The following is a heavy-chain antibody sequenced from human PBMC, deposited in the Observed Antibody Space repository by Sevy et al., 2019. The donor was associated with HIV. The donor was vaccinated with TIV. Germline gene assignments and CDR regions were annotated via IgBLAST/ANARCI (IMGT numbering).Heavy chain of an antibody. CDR3: ARHLEARSARPMFDY. Sequence: SETLSLTCTVSGGSISYYYWSWIRQTPGKGLEWTGYIYFRGNTKYNPSLESRVTISVDTSKNQFSLKMKSVTAADTAVYYCARHLEARSARPMFDYWGQGALVTVSS. CDR1: GGSISYYY. J-gene: IGHJ4*02. CDR2: IYFRGNT. V-gene: IGHV4-59*08. D-gene: IGHD2-15*01.